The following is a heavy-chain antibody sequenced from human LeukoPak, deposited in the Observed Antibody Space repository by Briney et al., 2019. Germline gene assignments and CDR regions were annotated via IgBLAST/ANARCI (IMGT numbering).Heavy chain of an antibody. CDR1: GGSFSGYY. D-gene: IGHD6-13*01. CDR2: INHSGST. CDR3: ARVFGAGRGWFDP. V-gene: IGHV4-34*01. Sequence: SETLSLTCAVYGGSFSGYYWSWIRQPPGKGLEWIGEINHSGSTNYNPSLKSRVTISVDTSKNQFSLKLSSVTAADTAVYYCARVFGAGRGWFDPWGQGTLVTVSS. J-gene: IGHJ5*02.